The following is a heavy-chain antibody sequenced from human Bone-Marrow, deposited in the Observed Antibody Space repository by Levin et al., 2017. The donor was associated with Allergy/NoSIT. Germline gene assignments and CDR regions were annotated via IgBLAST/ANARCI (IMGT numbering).Heavy chain of an antibody. CDR1: GYSFTNYW. Sequence: GASVKVSCKASGYSFTNYWIGWVRQMPGKGLEWMGIVYPGDSDTRYGPSFQGQVTISADKSITTAYLQWSSLQASDAAMYYCARHLGGGTLSSPFDIWGQGTMVTVSS. CDR3: ARHLGGGTLSSPFDI. CDR2: VYPGDSDT. D-gene: IGHD2-15*01. J-gene: IGHJ3*02. V-gene: IGHV5-51*01.